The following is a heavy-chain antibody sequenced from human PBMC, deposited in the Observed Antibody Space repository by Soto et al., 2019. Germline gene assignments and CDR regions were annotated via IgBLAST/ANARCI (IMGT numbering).Heavy chain of an antibody. Sequence: QVQLQQWGAGLLQPSETLSLTCAFYGGSFDDFYWSWVRQSPGKGLEWVGEVSHDGGTNYSPSLESRVSISVDTSQNPFSLHLRSVTAADTGLYYCARGQLVWYGDLTPYHRDMDVWGQGTTVTVSS. J-gene: IGHJ6*02. V-gene: IGHV4-34*02. CDR2: VSHDGGT. D-gene: IGHD3-10*01. CDR1: GGSFDDFY. CDR3: ARGQLVWYGDLTPYHRDMDV.